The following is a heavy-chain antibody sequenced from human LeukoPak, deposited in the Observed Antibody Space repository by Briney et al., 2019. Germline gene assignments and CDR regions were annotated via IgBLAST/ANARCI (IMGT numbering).Heavy chain of an antibody. CDR3: ARNPPADSIAAAGNDY. CDR2: ISSSSSSYI. V-gene: IGHV3-21*01. Sequence: GGSLRLSCAASGFTFSSYSMNWVRQAPGKGVEWVSYISSSSSSYIYYADSVKGRFTISRDNAKNSLYLQMNSLRAEDTAVYYCARNPPADSIAAAGNDYWGQGTLVTVSS. J-gene: IGHJ4*02. CDR1: GFTFSSYS. D-gene: IGHD6-13*01.